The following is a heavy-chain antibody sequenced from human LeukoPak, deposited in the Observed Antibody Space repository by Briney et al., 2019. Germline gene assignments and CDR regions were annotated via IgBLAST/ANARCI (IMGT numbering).Heavy chain of an antibody. CDR2: ISYDGSNK. J-gene: IGHJ4*02. D-gene: IGHD2-2*01. CDR3: ARDAGTVSAARFDY. CDR1: GFTFSSYA. Sequence: PGRSLRLSCAASGFTFSSYAMHWVRQAPGKGLEWVAVISYDGSNKYYADSVKGRFTISRDNSKNTLYLQMNSLRAEDTAVYYCARDAGTVSAARFDYWGQRTLVTVSS. V-gene: IGHV3-30-3*01.